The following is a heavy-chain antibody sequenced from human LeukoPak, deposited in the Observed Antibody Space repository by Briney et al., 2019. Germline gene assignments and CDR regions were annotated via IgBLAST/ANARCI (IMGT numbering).Heavy chain of an antibody. V-gene: IGHV4-39*07. CDR1: GGSISSSLYY. J-gene: IGHJ4*02. CDR3: TRVSRSGSYGYYSDY. D-gene: IGHD1-26*01. Sequence: SETLSLTCTVSGGSISSSLYYWGWIRQPPGKGLEWIGNVYYSGTTYYTPSLNSRVTISLDTSKNQLSLKLYAVTAADTAVYYCTRVSRSGSYGYYSDYWGQGTLVTVSS. CDR2: VYYSGTT.